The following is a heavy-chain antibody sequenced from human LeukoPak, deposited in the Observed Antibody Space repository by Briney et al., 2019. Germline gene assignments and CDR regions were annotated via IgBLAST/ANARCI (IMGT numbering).Heavy chain of an antibody. V-gene: IGHV1-2*02. CDR1: GYTFTGYY. Sequence: ASVKVSCKASGYTFTGYYMHWVRQAPGQGLEWMGWINPNSGGTNYAQKFQGRVTMTRETSISTAYMELSRLRSDDTAVYYCARDNRGYDYVWGSYLDYWGQGTLVTVSS. CDR3: ARDNRGYDYVWGSYLDY. CDR2: INPNSGGT. D-gene: IGHD3-16*02. J-gene: IGHJ4*02.